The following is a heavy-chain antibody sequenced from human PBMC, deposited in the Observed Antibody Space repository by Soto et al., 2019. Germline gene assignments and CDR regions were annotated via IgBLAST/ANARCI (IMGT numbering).Heavy chain of an antibody. V-gene: IGHV4-39*01. CDR3: ARKPGYYSYYMDV. J-gene: IGHJ6*03. CDR1: GGSISSSSYY. CDR2: IYYSGST. Sequence: SETLSLTCTVSGGSISSSSYYWGWIRQPPGKGLEWIGSIYYSGSTYYNPSLKSRVTISVDTSKNQFSLKLSSVTAADTAIYYCARKPGYYSYYMDVWGKGTTVTVS.